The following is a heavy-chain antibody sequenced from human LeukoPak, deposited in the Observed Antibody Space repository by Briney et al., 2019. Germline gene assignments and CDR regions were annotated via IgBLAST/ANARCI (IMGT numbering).Heavy chain of an antibody. D-gene: IGHD4-11*01. J-gene: IGHJ4*02. CDR3: AARMTTSTVGSFDY. Sequence: SETLSLTCTVSGGSISSYYWSWIRQPPGKGLEWIGYIYYSGSTNYNPSLKSRVTISVDTSKNQFSLKLSSVTAADTAVYYCAARMTTSTVGSFDYWGQGTLVTVSS. CDR1: GGSISSYY. V-gene: IGHV4-59*08. CDR2: IYYSGST.